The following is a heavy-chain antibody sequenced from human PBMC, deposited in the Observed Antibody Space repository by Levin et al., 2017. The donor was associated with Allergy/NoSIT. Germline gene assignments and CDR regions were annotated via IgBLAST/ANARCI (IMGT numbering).Heavy chain of an antibody. CDR2: ISYDGSNK. CDR3: ARDPSGYSSSWYAYNVVGYYYYGMDV. D-gene: IGHD6-13*01. V-gene: IGHV3-30-3*01. Sequence: GESLKISCAASGFTFSSYAMHWVRQAPGKGLEWVAVISYDGSNKYYADSVKGRFTISRDNSKNTLYLQMNSLRAEDTAVYYCARDPSGYSSSWYAYNVVGYYYYGMDVWGQGTTVTVSS. CDR1: GFTFSSYA. J-gene: IGHJ6*02.